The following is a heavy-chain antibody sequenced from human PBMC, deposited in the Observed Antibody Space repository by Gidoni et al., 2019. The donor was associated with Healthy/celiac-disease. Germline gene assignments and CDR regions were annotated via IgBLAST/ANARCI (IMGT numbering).Heavy chain of an antibody. Sequence: QLQLVESGGGVVQPGSSLRLSCAASGFTFSSYGMHWVRQAPGKGLEWVAVIWYDGSNKDYADSVKGRFTISRDNSKNTLYLQMNSLRAEDTAVYYCARDFNDYGDYYFDYWGQGTLVTVSS. CDR2: IWYDGSNK. CDR3: ARDFNDYGDYYFDY. D-gene: IGHD4-17*01. CDR1: GFTFSSYG. V-gene: IGHV3-33*01. J-gene: IGHJ4*02.